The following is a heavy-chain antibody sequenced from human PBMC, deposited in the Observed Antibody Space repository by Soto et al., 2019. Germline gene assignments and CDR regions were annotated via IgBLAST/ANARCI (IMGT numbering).Heavy chain of an antibody. Sequence: SETLSLTCTFSGGSISSYYWSLIRQPPGKGLEWIGYIYYSGSTNYNPSLKSRVTISVDTSKNQFSLKLSSVTAADTAVYYCARAVEQQLAYYYYYGMDVWGQGTTVTVSS. CDR1: GGSISSYY. V-gene: IGHV4-59*01. D-gene: IGHD6-13*01. CDR3: ARAVEQQLAYYYYYGMDV. CDR2: IYYSGST. J-gene: IGHJ6*02.